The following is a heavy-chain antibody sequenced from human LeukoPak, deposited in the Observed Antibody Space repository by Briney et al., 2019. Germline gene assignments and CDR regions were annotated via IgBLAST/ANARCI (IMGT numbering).Heavy chain of an antibody. J-gene: IGHJ4*02. CDR3: ARDQLGGWYGNFDY. D-gene: IGHD6-19*01. Sequence: SETLSLTCAVYGGSFSGYYWSWIRQPPGKGLEWIGEINHSGSTNYNPSPKSRVTISVDTSKNQFSLKLSSVTAADTAVFYCARDQLGGWYGNFDYWGQGTLVTVSS. V-gene: IGHV4-34*01. CDR2: INHSGST. CDR1: GGSFSGYY.